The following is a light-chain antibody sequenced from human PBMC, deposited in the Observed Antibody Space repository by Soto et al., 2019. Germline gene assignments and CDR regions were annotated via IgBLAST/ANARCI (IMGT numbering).Light chain of an antibody. CDR3: QQYYTTPYS. CDR2: WSS. J-gene: IGKJ2*01. Sequence: VVTQFPDSLTVSPGERAAIDCKSSHSLLYNSSHYLAWYQQKPGQPPKLLIYWSSTRESGVPARFSGSGSGTNFTLTISGLQAEDAAVYYCQQYYTTPYSFGQGTKLAI. V-gene: IGKV4-1*01. CDR1: HSLLYNSSHY.